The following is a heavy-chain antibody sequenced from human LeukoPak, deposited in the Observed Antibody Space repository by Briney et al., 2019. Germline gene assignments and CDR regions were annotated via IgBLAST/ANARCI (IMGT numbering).Heavy chain of an antibody. CDR3: ARLSGATMIVVASSGDFDY. Sequence: GGSLRLSCAASGCTFSSYSMNWVRQAPGKGLEWVSSISSSSSYIYYADSVKGRFTISRDNAKNSLYLQMNSLRAEDTAVYYCARLSGATMIVVASSGDFDYWGQGTLVTVSS. CDR2: ISSSSSYI. CDR1: GCTFSSYS. J-gene: IGHJ4*02. D-gene: IGHD3-22*01. V-gene: IGHV3-21*01.